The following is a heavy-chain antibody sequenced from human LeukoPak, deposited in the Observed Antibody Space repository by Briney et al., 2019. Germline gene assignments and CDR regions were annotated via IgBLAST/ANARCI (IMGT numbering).Heavy chain of an antibody. D-gene: IGHD3/OR15-3a*01. CDR2: IYYPGTT. V-gene: IGHV4-59*02. Sequence: PSETLSLTCTVSGGSVRSYYWSWIRQTPGKGLEWIGYIYYPGTTNYNPSLKSRVSFSVDTSKNQFSLNLDSVTAADTATYFCARNQTSYDSWTASHTGSHQALDVWGQGKLVIVSS. CDR1: GGSVRSYY. J-gene: IGHJ3*01. CDR3: ARNQTSYDSWTASHTGSHQALDV.